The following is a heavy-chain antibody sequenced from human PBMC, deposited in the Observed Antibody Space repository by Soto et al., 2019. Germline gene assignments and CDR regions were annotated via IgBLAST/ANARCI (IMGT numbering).Heavy chain of an antibody. Sequence: SETLSLTCNVSGSSTSTSRSYWAWIRQPPGKGLEWLANIFYSGSTYYNPSLASRVTVSVDTSKNEFSLKLRSVTAADTAVYYCASQPTTGDTDLWFYPWGQGTLVTVSS. CDR3: ASQPTTGDTDLWFYP. V-gene: IGHV4-39*01. D-gene: IGHD2-21*01. CDR2: IFYSGST. J-gene: IGHJ5*02. CDR1: GSSTSTSRSY.